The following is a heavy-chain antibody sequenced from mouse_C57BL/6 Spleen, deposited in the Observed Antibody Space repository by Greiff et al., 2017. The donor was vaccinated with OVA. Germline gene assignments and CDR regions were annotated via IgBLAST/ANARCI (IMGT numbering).Heavy chain of an antibody. J-gene: IGHJ3*01. Sequence: VQLQQSGAELVKPGASVKISCKASGYAFSSYWMNWVKQRPGKGLEWIGQIYPGDGDTNYNGKFKGKATLTADKSSSTAYMQLSSLTSEDSAVYFCAAQDSTLAWFSYWGQGTLVTVSA. CDR2: IYPGDGDT. CDR3: AAQDSTLAWFSY. CDR1: GYAFSSYW. V-gene: IGHV1-80*01.